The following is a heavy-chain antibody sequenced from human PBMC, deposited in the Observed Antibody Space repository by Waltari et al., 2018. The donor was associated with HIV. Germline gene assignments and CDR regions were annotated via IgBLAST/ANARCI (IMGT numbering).Heavy chain of an antibody. CDR1: GFTFDDYT. Sequence: EVQLVESGGVVVQPGGSLRLSCAASGFTFDDYTMHWVRQAPGKGLAWVSLISWDVGSTYEADSVKGRFTISRDNSKNSLYLQMNSLRTEDTALYYCAKDITLEPSYCMDVWGQGTTVTVSS. D-gene: IGHD1-1*01. V-gene: IGHV3-43*01. J-gene: IGHJ6*02. CDR2: ISWDVGST. CDR3: AKDITLEPSYCMDV.